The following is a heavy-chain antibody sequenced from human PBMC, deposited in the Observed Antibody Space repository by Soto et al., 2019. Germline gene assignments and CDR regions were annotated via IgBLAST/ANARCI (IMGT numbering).Heavy chain of an antibody. V-gene: IGHV1-18*01. D-gene: IGHD1-7*01. Sequence: ASVKVSCKASGYTFTSYGISWVRQAPGQGLEWMGWISAYNGNTNYAQKLQGRVTMTTDTSTSTAYMELRSLRSDDTAVYYCARVVGITGTTQRWFDSWGQGTLVTVSA. CDR1: GYTFTSYG. J-gene: IGHJ5*01. CDR3: ARVVGITGTTQRWFDS. CDR2: ISAYNGNT.